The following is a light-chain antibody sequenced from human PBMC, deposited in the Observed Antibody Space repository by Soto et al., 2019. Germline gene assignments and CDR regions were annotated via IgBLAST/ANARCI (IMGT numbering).Light chain of an antibody. J-gene: IGLJ2*01. CDR1: SSNIWAGYD. CDR2: TNN. CDR3: QSYDSSLSGSV. Sequence: QAVLTQPPSVSGAPGQRVTISCTGSSSNIWAGYDVHWYQQLPGTAPKLLIYTNNNRPSGVPDRFSASKSGASASLAITGLQAEDEADYYCQSYDSSLSGSVFGGGTQLTVL. V-gene: IGLV1-40*01.